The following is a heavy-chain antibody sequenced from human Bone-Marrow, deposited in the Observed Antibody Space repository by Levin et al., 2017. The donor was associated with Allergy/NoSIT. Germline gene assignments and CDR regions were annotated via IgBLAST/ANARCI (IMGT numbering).Heavy chain of an antibody. J-gene: IGHJ6*02. D-gene: IGHD4-23*01. CDR2: ISSDGANT. CDR3: VRDNSGDYFYHYVMDV. V-gene: IGHV3-64D*06. CDR1: GFTFSSYA. Sequence: GGSLRLSCSASGFTFSSYAMHWVRQAPGKALEYVSSISSDGANTYHADSVKGRFTISRDNSKDTLYLQVNSLRPEDTAVYYCVRDNSGDYFYHYVMDVWGQGTTVTVSS.